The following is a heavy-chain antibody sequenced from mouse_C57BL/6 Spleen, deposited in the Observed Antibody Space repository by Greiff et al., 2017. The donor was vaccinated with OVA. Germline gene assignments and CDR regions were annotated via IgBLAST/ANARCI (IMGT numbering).Heavy chain of an antibody. V-gene: IGHV1-82*01. J-gene: IGHJ2*01. CDR2: IYPGDGDT. Sequence: QVQLQQSGPELVKPGASVKISCKASGYAFSSSWMNWVKQRPGKGLEWIGRIYPGDGDTNYNGKFKGKATLTAGKSSSTAYMQLSSLTSEDSAVYFCARFEDYDYIDYWGQGTTLTVSS. D-gene: IGHD2-4*01. CDR3: ARFEDYDYIDY. CDR1: GYAFSSSW.